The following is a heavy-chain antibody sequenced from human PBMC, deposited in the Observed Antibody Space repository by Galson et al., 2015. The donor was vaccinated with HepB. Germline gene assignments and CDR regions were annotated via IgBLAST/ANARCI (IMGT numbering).Heavy chain of an antibody. D-gene: IGHD6-13*01. V-gene: IGHV3-33*01. CDR2: IWSDGSNK. CDR1: GFVFRSFG. J-gene: IGHJ4*02. CDR3: AREGPYASSRMDY. Sequence: SLRLSCAASGFVFRSFGMHWVSQAPGKGLVGVGVIWSDGSNKYYEDFVKGRFTISRDNSKNTLYLQMNSLRVEDTAVYYCAREGPYASSRMDYWGQGTLVTVSS.